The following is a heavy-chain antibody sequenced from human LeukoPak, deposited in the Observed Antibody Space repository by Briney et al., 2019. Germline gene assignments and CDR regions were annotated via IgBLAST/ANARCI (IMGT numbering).Heavy chain of an antibody. CDR2: ISSSSSYI. Sequence: GGSLRLSCAASGFTFSSNTMDWVRQAPGKGLEWVSSISSSSSYIYHADSVKGRFTISRDNAKKSLYLQMNSLRAEDTAEYYCARGSRDCANGVCYAFDIWGQGTVVTVSS. J-gene: IGHJ3*02. CDR3: ARGSRDCANGVCYAFDI. CDR1: GFTFSSNT. D-gene: IGHD2-8*01. V-gene: IGHV3-21*01.